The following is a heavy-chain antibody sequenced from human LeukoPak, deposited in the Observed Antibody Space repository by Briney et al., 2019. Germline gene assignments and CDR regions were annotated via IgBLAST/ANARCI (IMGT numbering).Heavy chain of an antibody. J-gene: IGHJ3*02. D-gene: IGHD7-27*01. V-gene: IGHV3-30*18. CDR1: GFTFSSYG. Sequence: SGGSLRLSCAASGFTFSSYGMHWVRQAPGKGLEWVAVISYDGSNKYYADSVKGRFTISRDNSKNTLYLQMNSLRAEDTAVYHCAKDLGIVGGRGTFNIWGQGTMVTVSS. CDR2: ISYDGSNK. CDR3: AKDLGIVGGRGTFNI.